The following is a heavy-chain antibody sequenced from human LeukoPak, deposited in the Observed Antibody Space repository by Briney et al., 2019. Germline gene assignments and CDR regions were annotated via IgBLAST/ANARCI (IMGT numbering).Heavy chain of an antibody. CDR1: GFTFSDYW. V-gene: IGHV3-74*01. CDR3: AKGVRASDAFDI. CDR2: IDGDGSTT. Sequence: GGSLRLSCAASGFTFSDYWMHWVRQAPGKGLVWVSRIDGDGSTTTYADSVKGRFTISRDNSKNTLYLQMNSLRAEDTAVYYCAKGVRASDAFDIWGQGTMVTVSS. J-gene: IGHJ3*02.